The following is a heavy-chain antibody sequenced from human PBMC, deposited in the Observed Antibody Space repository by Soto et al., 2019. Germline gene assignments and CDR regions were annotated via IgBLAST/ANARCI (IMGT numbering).Heavy chain of an antibody. V-gene: IGHV1-46*01. J-gene: IGHJ4*02. CDR2: VNPSGGHT. CDR1: GDTFTDYY. CDR3: ARGVHVVVVTAAFDY. Sequence: QVQLMQSGAEVKKPGASVKVSCKASGDTFTDYYIHWVRQAPGQGLEWMGTVNPSGGHTTYAQNFLGRVTMTGDTSTITLYMELTSLRSEDTAVYYCARGVHVVVVTAAFDYWGQGTLVTVSS. D-gene: IGHD2-21*02.